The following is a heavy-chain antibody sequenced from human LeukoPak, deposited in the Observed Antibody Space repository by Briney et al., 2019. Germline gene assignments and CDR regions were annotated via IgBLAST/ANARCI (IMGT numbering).Heavy chain of an antibody. CDR1: GYSFTSYW. V-gene: IGHV5-51*01. Sequence: GESLKISCKGSGYSFTSYWIGWVRQMPGKGLEWMGIIYPGDSDTRYSPSFQGQVTISADKSISTAYLQWSSLKASDTAMYYCARELGPNYYDSSGFDYWGQGTLVTVSS. CDR3: ARELGPNYYDSSGFDY. CDR2: IYPGDSDT. J-gene: IGHJ4*02. D-gene: IGHD3-22*01.